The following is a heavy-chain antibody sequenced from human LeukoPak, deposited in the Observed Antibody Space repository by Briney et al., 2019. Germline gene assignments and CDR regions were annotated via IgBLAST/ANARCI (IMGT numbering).Heavy chain of an antibody. V-gene: IGHV4-31*03. D-gene: IGHD3-16*01. Sequence: SQTQSLTCTVSGGPISSGDYFWSWIRQHPERGLEWIGYIYNTGNTYCNPSLKSRVTLSVDTSKNQFSLKLTSVTAADTAVYYCARRGGGRWFDPWGQGTLVTVSS. CDR1: GGPISSGDYF. J-gene: IGHJ5*02. CDR2: IYNTGNT. CDR3: ARRGGGRWFDP.